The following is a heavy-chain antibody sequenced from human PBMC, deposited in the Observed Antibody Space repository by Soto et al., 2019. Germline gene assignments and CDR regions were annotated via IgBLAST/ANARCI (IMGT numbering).Heavy chain of an antibody. Sequence: ASVKVSCKASGYTFTSYGISWLRQAPGQGLEWMGWISAYNGNTNYAQKLQGRVTMTTDTSTSTAYMELRSLRSDDTAVYYCARDAPQLLWFGDPFDYWGQGTLVTVSS. D-gene: IGHD3-10*01. CDR3: ARDAPQLLWFGDPFDY. CDR1: GYTFTSYG. J-gene: IGHJ4*02. CDR2: ISAYNGNT. V-gene: IGHV1-18*01.